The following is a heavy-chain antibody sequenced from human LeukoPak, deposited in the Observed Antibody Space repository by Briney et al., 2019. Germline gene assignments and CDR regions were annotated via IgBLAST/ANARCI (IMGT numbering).Heavy chain of an antibody. D-gene: IGHD3-22*01. Sequence: GRSLRLSCAASGFTFSSYGMHWVRQAPGKGLEWVAVISYDGSNKYYADSVKGRFTISRDSSKNTLYLQMNSLRAEDTAVYYCAKVAGDYYDSSGYYSPFDYWGQGTLVTVSS. CDR3: AKVAGDYYDSSGYYSPFDY. CDR1: GFTFSSYG. V-gene: IGHV3-30*18. CDR2: ISYDGSNK. J-gene: IGHJ4*02.